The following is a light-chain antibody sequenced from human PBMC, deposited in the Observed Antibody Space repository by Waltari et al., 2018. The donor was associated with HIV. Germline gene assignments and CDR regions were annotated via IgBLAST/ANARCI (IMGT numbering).Light chain of an antibody. CDR1: SSNIGSKS. Sequence: QSVLTQPPSASGNPGKRVTIACSGSSSNIGSKSVNWFQQVPGTATKLLMYSDNHRPAGVPDRCSGANSGTSASLAISGLQSEDEADYYCAAWDASLDAWVFGGGTRLTVL. V-gene: IGLV1-44*01. CDR3: AAWDASLDAWV. J-gene: IGLJ3*02. CDR2: SDN.